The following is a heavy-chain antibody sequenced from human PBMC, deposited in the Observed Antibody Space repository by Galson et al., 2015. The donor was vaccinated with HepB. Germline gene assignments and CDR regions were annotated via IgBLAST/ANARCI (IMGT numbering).Heavy chain of an antibody. J-gene: IGHJ4*02. CDR1: GFTFSSYG. Sequence: SLRLSCAASGFTFSSYGMHWVRQAPGKGLEWVAVISYDGSSKYYADSVKGRFTISRDNSKNTLYLQMNSLRAEDTAVYYCAKDRATVTLDYWGQGTLVTVSS. D-gene: IGHD4-11*01. CDR2: ISYDGSSK. CDR3: AKDRATVTLDY. V-gene: IGHV3-30*18.